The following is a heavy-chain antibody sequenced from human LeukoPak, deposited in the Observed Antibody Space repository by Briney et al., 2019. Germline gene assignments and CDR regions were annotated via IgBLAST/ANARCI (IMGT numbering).Heavy chain of an antibody. CDR3: ARSTTGIYSSTPLDY. D-gene: IGHD6-13*01. CDR2: IYYSGST. V-gene: IGHV4-39*01. CDR1: GGSISSSHYY. J-gene: IGHJ4*02. Sequence: SETLSLTCTVSGGSISSSHYYWGWIRQPPGKGLECIGSIYYSGSTFYNPSLRSRVTISVDTSKHQLSLKLSSVTAADTAVYYCARSTTGIYSSTPLDYWGQGTLVTVSS.